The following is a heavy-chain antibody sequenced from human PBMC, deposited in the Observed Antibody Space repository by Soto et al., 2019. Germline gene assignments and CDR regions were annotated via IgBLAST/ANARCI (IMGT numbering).Heavy chain of an antibody. CDR1: GYTFPGYG. V-gene: IGHV1-18*01. J-gene: IGHJ4*02. Sequence: GASVKVSCKASGYTFPGYGISWVRQAPGQGLKGMGWISAYNGNTNYAQKLQGRVTMTTDTSTSTAYMELRSLRSDDTDVYYCASNLGELSIGMVFDYWGQGTLVTVSS. CDR2: ISAYNGNT. CDR3: ASNLGELSIGMVFDY. D-gene: IGHD3-16*02.